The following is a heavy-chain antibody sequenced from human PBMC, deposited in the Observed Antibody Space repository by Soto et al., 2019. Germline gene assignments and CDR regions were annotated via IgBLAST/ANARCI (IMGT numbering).Heavy chain of an antibody. V-gene: IGHV3-30-3*01. D-gene: IGHD6-19*01. Sequence: GGSPRLSCGPSGFTFGGLDVQWVRQAPGKGLEWVAVISYDGSNKYYADSVKGRFTISRDNSKNTLYLQMNSLRAEDTAVYYCAGEAVAGTYYYYGMDVWGQGTTVTVS. J-gene: IGHJ6*02. CDR2: ISYDGSNK. CDR1: GFTFGGLD. CDR3: AGEAVAGTYYYYGMDV.